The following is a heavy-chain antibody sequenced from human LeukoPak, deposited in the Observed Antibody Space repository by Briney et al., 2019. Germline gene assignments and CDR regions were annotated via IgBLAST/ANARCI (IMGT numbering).Heavy chain of an antibody. V-gene: IGHV1-69*13. J-gene: IGHJ6*02. D-gene: IGHD2-15*01. CDR2: IIPIFGTA. Sequence: ASVKVSCKASGGTFSSYAISWVRQAPGQGLEWMGGIIPIFGTANYAQKFQGRVTITADESTSTAYMELSSLRSEDTAVYYCARDVTPFNYYYRIDVLGQGTTVTVSS. CDR3: ARDVTPFNYYYRIDV. CDR1: GGTFSSYA.